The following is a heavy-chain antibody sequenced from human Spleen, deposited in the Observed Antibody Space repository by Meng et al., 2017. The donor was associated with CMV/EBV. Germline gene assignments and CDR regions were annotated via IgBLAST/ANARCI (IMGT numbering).Heavy chain of an antibody. J-gene: IGHJ5*02. D-gene: IGHD1-26*01. V-gene: IGHV1-69*04. CDR2: IIPILGTT. Sequence: SCKASGGISTDNGITGVRQAPGLGLEWMGNIIPILGTTTYAQKFQHRLTINADKFTGTVYMELSSLRSEDTAVYYCARPAMGNWFDPWGQGTLVTVSS. CDR1: GGISTDNG. CDR3: ARPAMGNWFDP.